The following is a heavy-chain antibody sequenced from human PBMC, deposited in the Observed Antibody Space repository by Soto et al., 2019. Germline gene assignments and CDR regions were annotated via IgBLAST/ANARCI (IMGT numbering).Heavy chain of an antibody. CDR2: IYDSGST. CDR1: GGSISSYY. CDR3: ARHLRFYDFWSGYYDHYDGFDI. J-gene: IGHJ3*02. V-gene: IGHV4-59*08. D-gene: IGHD3-3*01. Sequence: QVHLQESGPGLVKPSETLSLTCTVSGGSISSYYWSWIRQPPGKGLEWIGYIYDSGSTNYNPSLKSRVTISVDTFKNQFSLKLSSVSAADTAVYYCARHLRFYDFWSGYYDHYDGFDIWGQGTMVTVSS.